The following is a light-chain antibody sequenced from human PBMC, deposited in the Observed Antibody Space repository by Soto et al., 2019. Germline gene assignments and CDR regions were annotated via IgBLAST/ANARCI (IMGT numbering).Light chain of an antibody. CDR3: QQYNSPAYT. Sequence: DIQMTQSPSTLSASVGDRVTITCRASQSISSWLAWYQQKPGKAPKLLIYDASSLESGVPSRFSGSGSGTEFTLTICSLQPDDFAPYYCQQYNSPAYTFGQGTKLEIK. V-gene: IGKV1-5*01. CDR1: QSISSW. J-gene: IGKJ2*01. CDR2: DAS.